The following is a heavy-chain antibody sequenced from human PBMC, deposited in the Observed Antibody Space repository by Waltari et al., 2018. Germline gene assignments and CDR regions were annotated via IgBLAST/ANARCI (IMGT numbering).Heavy chain of an antibody. CDR1: GCTFRDPW. D-gene: IGHD3-9*01. CDR3: ARDHWFSLDL. CDR2: IKKDGTEE. J-gene: IGHJ4*02. Sequence: EEQGVESGGGLVQPGGAVGLSCLPFGCTFRDPWVDGVRPAPGKELEWVAKIKKDGTEEMYVDSVKGRFTISKDNTKNSVFLQMNSLRAEDTAVYYCARDHWFSLDLWGQGTLVTVSS. V-gene: IGHV3-7*01.